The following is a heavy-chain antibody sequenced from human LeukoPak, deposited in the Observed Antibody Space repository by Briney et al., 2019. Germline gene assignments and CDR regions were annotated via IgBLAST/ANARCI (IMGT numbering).Heavy chain of an antibody. CDR2: IYYSGST. Sequence: NSSETLSLTCTVSGGSISSSSYYWGWIRQPPGKGLEWIGGIYYSGSTYYNPSLKSRVTISVDTSKNQFSLKLSSVTAADTAVYYCARRQDTAMVTFDYWGQGTLVTVSS. CDR1: GGSISSSSYY. CDR3: ARRQDTAMVTFDY. V-gene: IGHV4-39*01. J-gene: IGHJ4*02. D-gene: IGHD5-18*01.